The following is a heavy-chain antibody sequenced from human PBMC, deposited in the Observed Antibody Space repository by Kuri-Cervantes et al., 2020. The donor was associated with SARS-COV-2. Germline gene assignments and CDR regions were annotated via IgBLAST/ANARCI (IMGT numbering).Heavy chain of an antibody. J-gene: IGHJ4*02. CDR2: ISGYIGVT. Sequence: ASVNVSCKGFGYTLSNYGINWVRQAPGQGLEWMGWISGYIGVTTYVLRLQGRVTMTTDTSTTTAYMELRGLTSDDTAVYFCARGPADYSSGWTDYWGQGTLVTVSS. V-gene: IGHV1-18*04. D-gene: IGHD6-19*01. CDR3: ARGPADYSSGWTDY. CDR1: GYTLSNYG.